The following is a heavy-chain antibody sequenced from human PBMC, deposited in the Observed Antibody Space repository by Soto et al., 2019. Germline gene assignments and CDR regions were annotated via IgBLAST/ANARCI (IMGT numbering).Heavy chain of an antibody. CDR3: AHSATVSDAFDI. V-gene: IGHV2-5*02. CDR1: GFSLRISGVG. D-gene: IGHD2-15*01. J-gene: IGHJ3*02. Sequence: QITLKESGPTLVKPTQTLTLTCTFSGFSLRISGVGVGWIRQPPGKALEWLALIYWDDDKRYSPSLKSRLTITKDTSKNKVVLTLTNMDPVDTATYYCAHSATVSDAFDIWGQGTMVTVSS. CDR2: IYWDDDK.